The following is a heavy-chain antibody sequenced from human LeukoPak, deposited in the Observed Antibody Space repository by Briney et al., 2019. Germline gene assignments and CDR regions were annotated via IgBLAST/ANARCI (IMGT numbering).Heavy chain of an antibody. V-gene: IGHV4-31*03. Sequence: PSETLSLTCTVSGGSVNSGGYYWTWIRQHPGKGLEWLGYIYYSGRTYYNPSLKSRITISLDTSKNQFSLSLTSVSAADTAFYFCARSSDYGDYDWGQGTLITVSS. CDR2: IYYSGRT. D-gene: IGHD4-17*01. J-gene: IGHJ4*02. CDR3: ARSSDYGDYD. CDR1: GGSVNSGGYY.